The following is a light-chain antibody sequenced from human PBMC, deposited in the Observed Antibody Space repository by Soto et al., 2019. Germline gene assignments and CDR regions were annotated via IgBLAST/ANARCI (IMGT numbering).Light chain of an antibody. CDR2: DAS. J-gene: IGKJ1*01. Sequence: ELVMTQSPATQSQSPGQSDTLSCRASQNIDNKLVWYQQKPGQVPRLLIYDASTRATGIPARFSGSGSGTEFTLTISSLQSEDFAFYYCQQFHYWWTVGQGTKVDI. CDR3: QQFHYWWT. CDR1: QNIDNK. V-gene: IGKV3-15*01.